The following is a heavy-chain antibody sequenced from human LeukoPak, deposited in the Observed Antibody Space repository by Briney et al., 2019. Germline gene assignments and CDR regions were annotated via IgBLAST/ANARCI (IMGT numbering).Heavy chain of an antibody. CDR3: ARHGSSGYSFDY. D-gene: IGHD3-22*01. V-gene: IGHV4-61*01. J-gene: IGHJ4*02. CDR2: IYYSGST. Sequence: SETLSLTCTVSGGSVSSGSYYWSWIRQPPGKGLEWIGYIYYSGSTNYNPSLKSRVTISVDTSKNQFSLKLSSVTAADTAVYYCARHGSSGYSFDYWGQGTLVTVSS. CDR1: GGSVSSGSYY.